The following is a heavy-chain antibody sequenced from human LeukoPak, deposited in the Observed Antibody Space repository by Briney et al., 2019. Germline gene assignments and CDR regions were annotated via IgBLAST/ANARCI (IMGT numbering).Heavy chain of an antibody. CDR2: IDYSGGT. CDR1: GGSISSSSYY. CDR3: SGGGGMATIPKD. D-gene: IGHD5-24*01. J-gene: IGHJ4*02. Sequence: PSETLSLTCTVSGGSISSSSYYWGWIRQPPGKGLEWIGSIDYSGGTYFSPSLRSRVTLSVDTSKNQFSLNLISVTAADTAVYYCSGGGGMATIPKDWGQGTLVTVSS. V-gene: IGHV4-39*07.